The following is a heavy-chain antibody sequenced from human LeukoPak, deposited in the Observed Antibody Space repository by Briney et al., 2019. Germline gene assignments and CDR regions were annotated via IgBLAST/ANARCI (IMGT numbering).Heavy chain of an antibody. Sequence: GASVKVSCKASGYTFTNYGIHWVRQAPGQGLEWMGWISAYNGNTNYAQKLQGRVTMTTDTSTSTAYMELRSLRSDDTAVYYCARDRWDIVVVVAARTEDDAFDIWGQGTMVTVSS. D-gene: IGHD2-15*01. J-gene: IGHJ3*02. CDR1: GYTFTNYG. CDR3: ARDRWDIVVVVAARTEDDAFDI. CDR2: ISAYNGNT. V-gene: IGHV1-18*01.